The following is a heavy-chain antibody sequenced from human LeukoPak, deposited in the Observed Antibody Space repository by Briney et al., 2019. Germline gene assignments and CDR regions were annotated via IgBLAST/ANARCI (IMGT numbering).Heavy chain of an antibody. J-gene: IGHJ4*02. CDR3: ARDQRLSY. Sequence: SETLSLTCTVSGGSISSSGYYWGWIRQPPGKGLEWIGYIYYSGSTNYNPSLKSRVTISVDTSKNQFSLKLSSVTAADTAVYYCARDQRLSYWGQGTLVTVSS. D-gene: IGHD6-25*01. V-gene: IGHV4-61*08. CDR1: GGSISSSGYY. CDR2: IYYSGST.